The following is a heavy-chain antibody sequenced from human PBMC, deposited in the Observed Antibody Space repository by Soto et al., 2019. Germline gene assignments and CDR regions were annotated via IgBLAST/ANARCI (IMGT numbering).Heavy chain of an antibody. J-gene: IGHJ6*03. Sequence: QVQLVQSGAEVKKPGASVKVSCKASGYSFTGYYMHWERQAPGQGLEWMGWINPNSGGTNYAQKFQGWVTMTRDTSISTAYMELSRLRSDDTAVYYCARDGSRGDSGYETGYYMDVWGKGTTVTVSS. CDR3: ARDGSRGDSGYETGYYMDV. V-gene: IGHV1-2*04. CDR1: GYSFTGYY. CDR2: INPNSGGT. D-gene: IGHD5-12*01.